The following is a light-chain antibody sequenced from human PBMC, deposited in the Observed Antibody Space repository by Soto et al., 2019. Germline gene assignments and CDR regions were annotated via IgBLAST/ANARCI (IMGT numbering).Light chain of an antibody. V-gene: IGKV3-11*01. CDR1: QSVSSY. CDR3: QQRSNWQGLT. CDR2: DAS. J-gene: IGKJ4*01. Sequence: EIVLTQSPATLSLSPGERANLSCRASQSVSSYLAWYQQKPGQAPRLLIYDASNRATGIPARFSGSGSGTDFTLTISSLEPEDFAVYYCQQRSNWQGLTFGGGTKVEIK.